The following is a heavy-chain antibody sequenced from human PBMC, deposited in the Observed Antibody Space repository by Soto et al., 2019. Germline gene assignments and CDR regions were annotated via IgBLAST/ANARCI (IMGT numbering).Heavy chain of an antibody. V-gene: IGHV3-33*01. Sequence: GALRLSGAASVFTFSSYGMHWVREAPGKGLEWVAVIWYDGSNKYYADSVKGRFTISRDNSKNTLYLQMNSLRAEDTAVYYCARGARYDFWSGYWDSGRYYYGMDVWGQGTTVTVSS. CDR3: ARGARYDFWSGYWDSGRYYYGMDV. D-gene: IGHD3-3*01. J-gene: IGHJ6*02. CDR1: VFTFSSYG. CDR2: IWYDGSNK.